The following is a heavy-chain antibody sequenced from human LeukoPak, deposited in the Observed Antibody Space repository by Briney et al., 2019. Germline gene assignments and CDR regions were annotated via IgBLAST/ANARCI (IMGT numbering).Heavy chain of an antibody. D-gene: IGHD2-15*01. CDR1: GFTFASHG. V-gene: IGHV3-33*01. CDR3: ATAGGDGSRMGFDP. Sequence: GRSLRLSCAASGFTFASHGMHWVRQAPGKGLEWVAAIWFDGSEKYYADSVKGRFTISRDNSKNTLSLQMNSLRAEDTAVYYCATAGGDGSRMGFDPWGQGTLVTVS. CDR2: IWFDGSEK. J-gene: IGHJ5*02.